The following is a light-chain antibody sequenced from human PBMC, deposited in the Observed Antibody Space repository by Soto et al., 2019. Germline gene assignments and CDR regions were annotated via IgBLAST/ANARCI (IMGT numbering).Light chain of an antibody. J-gene: IGLJ2*01. CDR3: QSYDSSLSGSAV. V-gene: IGLV1-40*01. Sequence: QSVLTQPPSVSGAPGQRVTISCTGSSSNIGAGYDVHWYQQLPGTAPKLLIYGNSNRPSGVPDRFCGSKSGTSASLAITGLQAEDEADYYCQSYDSSLSGSAVFGGGTKVTVL. CDR2: GNS. CDR1: SSNIGAGYD.